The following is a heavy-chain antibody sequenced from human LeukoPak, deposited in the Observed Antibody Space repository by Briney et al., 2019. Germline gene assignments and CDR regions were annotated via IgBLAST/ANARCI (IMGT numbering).Heavy chain of an antibody. Sequence: GGSLRLSCAASGFTVSSNYMSWVRQAPGKGLEWVSVIYSGGSTYYSDSVKGRFTISRDNSKNTLYLQMNSLRAEDTAVYYCAREYSSPGGYYYYYMDAWGKGTTVTVSS. CDR3: AREYSSPGGYYYYYMDA. D-gene: IGHD6-13*01. J-gene: IGHJ6*03. CDR1: GFTVSSNY. V-gene: IGHV3-53*01. CDR2: IYSGGST.